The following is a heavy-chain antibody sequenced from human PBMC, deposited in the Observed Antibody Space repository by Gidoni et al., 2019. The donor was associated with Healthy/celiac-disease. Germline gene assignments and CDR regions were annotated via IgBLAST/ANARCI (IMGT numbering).Heavy chain of an antibody. CDR3: ARDRALWFGELSSYYYCGMDV. D-gene: IGHD3-10*01. CDR2: IYSSGST. Sequence: QVQLQESGPGLGKPSETLSPTCTVSGGSISSYYWSWIRQPPGKGLEWIGYIYSSGSTNYDPSLKSRVTISVDTSKNQFSLKLSSVTAADTAVYYCARDRALWFGELSSYYYCGMDVWGQGTTVTVSS. CDR1: GGSISSYY. V-gene: IGHV4-59*01. J-gene: IGHJ6*02.